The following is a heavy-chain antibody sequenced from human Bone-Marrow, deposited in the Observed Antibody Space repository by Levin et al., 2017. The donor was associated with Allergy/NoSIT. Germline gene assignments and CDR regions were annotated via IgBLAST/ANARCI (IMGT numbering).Heavy chain of an antibody. Sequence: GGSLRLSCTTSGFTFGDYAIIWFRQAPGKGLEWVCFIRGKAFGGTREYAASVKVRFTISRDESKSAAYLQMNSLKTEDTAVYFCSRTCGGLARTSCDYYGMDVWGQGTTVTVSS. CDR1: GFTFGDYA. D-gene: IGHD2-2*01. CDR3: SRTCGGLARTSCDYYGMDV. V-gene: IGHV3-49*03. CDR2: IRGKAFGGTR. J-gene: IGHJ6*02.